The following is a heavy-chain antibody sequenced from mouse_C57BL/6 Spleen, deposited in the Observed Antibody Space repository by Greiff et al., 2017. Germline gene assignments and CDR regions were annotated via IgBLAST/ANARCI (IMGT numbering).Heavy chain of an antibody. Sequence: QVQLQQSGAELVKPGASVKISCKASGYAFSSYWMNWVKQRPGKGLEWIGQIYPGDGDTNYNGKFKGKATLTADKSSSTAYMQLSSLTSEDSAVYFCARSGHYGSRGDYWGQGTTLTVSS. J-gene: IGHJ2*01. CDR1: GYAFSSYW. CDR3: ARSGHYGSRGDY. CDR2: IYPGDGDT. V-gene: IGHV1-80*01. D-gene: IGHD1-1*01.